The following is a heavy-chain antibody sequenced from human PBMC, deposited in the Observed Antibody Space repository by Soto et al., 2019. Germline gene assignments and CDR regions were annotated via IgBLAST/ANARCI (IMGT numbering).Heavy chain of an antibody. V-gene: IGHV3-11*05. CDR2: LSSSSSYT. J-gene: IGHJ5*02. D-gene: IGHD6-25*01. CDR1: GFTFSDYS. CDR3: ARDRRATSDSSAPGQWFDP. Sequence: GGSLRLSCAASGFTFSDYSMSWIRQAPGKGLAWVSYLSSSSSYTNYAASVKGRVTISRNNTKKSLYLQMIRLGAENTAGYFCARDRRATSDSSAPGQWFDPWGQGTLVTVSS.